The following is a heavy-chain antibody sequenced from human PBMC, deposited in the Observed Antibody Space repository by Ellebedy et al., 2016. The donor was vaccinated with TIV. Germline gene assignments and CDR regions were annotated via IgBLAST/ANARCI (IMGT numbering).Heavy chain of an antibody. CDR3: ARGNSGYDAVYLDY. CDR1: GFTFSSYA. J-gene: IGHJ4*02. V-gene: IGHV3-30-3*01. CDR2: ISYDGSNK. Sequence: GESLKISCAASGFTFSSYAMHWVRQAPGKGLEWVAVISYDGSNKYYADSVKGRFTISRDNSKNTLYLQMNSPRAEDTAVYYCARGNSGYDAVYLDYWGQGTLVTVSS. D-gene: IGHD5-12*01.